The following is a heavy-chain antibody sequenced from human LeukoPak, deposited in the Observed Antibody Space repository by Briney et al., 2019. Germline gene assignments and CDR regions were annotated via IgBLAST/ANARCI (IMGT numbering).Heavy chain of an antibody. CDR2: ISSSSGTT. D-gene: IGHD5/OR15-5a*01. CDR3: AVSFDF. Sequence: GGSLRLSCAASGVTFSSYSMYWVRQAPGKGLEWVSYISSSSGTTYYADSVKGRFTISRGNAKNSLYLQMNRLRAEDTAVYFCAVSFDFWGQGTVVTVSS. J-gene: IGHJ4*02. CDR1: GVTFSSYS. V-gene: IGHV3-48*01.